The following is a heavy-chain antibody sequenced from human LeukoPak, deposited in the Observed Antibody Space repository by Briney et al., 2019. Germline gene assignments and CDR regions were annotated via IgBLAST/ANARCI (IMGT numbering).Heavy chain of an antibody. J-gene: IGHJ5*02. D-gene: IGHD2-2*01. Sequence: GASVKVSCKASGYTFTGYYMHWVRQAPGQGLEWMGWINPNSGGTNYAQKFQGRVTMTRDTSISTAYMELSRLRSDDTAVYYCARAPIVVVPASRGWFDPWGQGTLVTVSS. CDR3: ARAPIVVVPASRGWFDP. CDR2: INPNSGGT. CDR1: GYTFTGYY. V-gene: IGHV1-2*02.